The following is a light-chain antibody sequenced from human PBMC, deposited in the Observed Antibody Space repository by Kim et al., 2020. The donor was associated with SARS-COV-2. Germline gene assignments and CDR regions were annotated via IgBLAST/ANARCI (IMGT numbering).Light chain of an antibody. Sequence: EIVLTQSPGTLSLAPGERATLSCRASQTVPSNYLAWYQQKRGQAPRLLIYGASSRATGIPERFSGSGSGTDFTLTINGLEPEDFAVFYCQQYGSPPNTFGQGTKLEIK. CDR2: GAS. CDR1: QTVPSNY. J-gene: IGKJ2*01. CDR3: QQYGSPPNT. V-gene: IGKV3-20*01.